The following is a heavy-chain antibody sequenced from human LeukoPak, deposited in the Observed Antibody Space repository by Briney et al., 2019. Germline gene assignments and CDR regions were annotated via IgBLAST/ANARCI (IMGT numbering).Heavy chain of an antibody. CDR2: IYSGGST. CDR1: GFSIISTY. Sequence: GGSLRLSCAASGFSIISTYLSWVRQAPGKGLEWVSVIYSGGSTYYADSVKGRFTISRDNSKNTLYLQMNSLRAEDTAVYYCAKGVVRGVQDYWGQGTLVTVSS. V-gene: IGHV3-53*01. J-gene: IGHJ4*02. CDR3: AKGVVRGVQDY. D-gene: IGHD3-10*01.